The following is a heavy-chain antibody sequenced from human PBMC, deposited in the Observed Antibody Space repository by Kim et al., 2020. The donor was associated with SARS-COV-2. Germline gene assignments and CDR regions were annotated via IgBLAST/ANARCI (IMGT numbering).Heavy chain of an antibody. CDR1: GFTFSNSP. J-gene: IGHJ4*02. D-gene: IGHD5-12*01. CDR2: IDGRGATT. Sequence: GGSLRLSCAASGFTFSNSPMSWVRQAPGKGLEWVSTIDGRGATTYYPGSVKGRFTISRDNSKNTLYLQMNNLRAEDPAVYFCAKSGQLDYWGQGNLVTVSS. CDR3: AKSGQLDY. V-gene: IGHV3-23*01.